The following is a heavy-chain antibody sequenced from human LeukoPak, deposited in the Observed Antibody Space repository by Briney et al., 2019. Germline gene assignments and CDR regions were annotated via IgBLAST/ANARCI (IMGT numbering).Heavy chain of an antibody. CDR1: GFTVSSNY. V-gene: IGHV3-53*01. CDR2: IYSGGST. Sequence: PGGSLRLSCAASGFTVSSNYMSWVRQAPGKGLGWVSVIYSGGSTYYADSVKGRFTISRDNSKNTLYLQMNSLRAEDTAVYYCARGDYSKPFDYWGQGTLVTVSS. J-gene: IGHJ4*02. D-gene: IGHD3-10*01. CDR3: ARGDYSKPFDY.